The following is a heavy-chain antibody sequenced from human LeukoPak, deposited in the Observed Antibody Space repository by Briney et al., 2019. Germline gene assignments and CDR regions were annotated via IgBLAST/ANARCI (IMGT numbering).Heavy chain of an antibody. CDR2: ISSNGGDS. CDR1: GFTFSSNS. Sequence: GGSLSLSCSASGFTFSSNSMHWVRQVPGKGLEYVAAISSNGGDSYYADSVKGRFTISRDNSKNTLYLQMSSLGVEDTALYYCVREGRYCGGGSCFWGQGTLVTVSS. J-gene: IGHJ4*02. CDR3: VREGRYCGGGSCF. D-gene: IGHD2-15*01. V-gene: IGHV3-64D*06.